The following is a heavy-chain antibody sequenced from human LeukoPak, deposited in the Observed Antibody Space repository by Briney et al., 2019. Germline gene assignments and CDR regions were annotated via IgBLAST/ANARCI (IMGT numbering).Heavy chain of an antibody. CDR1: GFTFSSYG. CDR3: AKAVMTTVTFFDY. V-gene: IGHV3-33*06. J-gene: IGHJ4*02. Sequence: GGSLRLSCAASGFTFSSYGMHWVRQAPGKGLEGVAVIWYDGSNKYYADSVKGRFTISRDNSKNTLYLRMNSLRAEDTAVYYCAKAVMTTVTFFDYWGQGTLVTVSS. CDR2: IWYDGSNK. D-gene: IGHD4-17*01.